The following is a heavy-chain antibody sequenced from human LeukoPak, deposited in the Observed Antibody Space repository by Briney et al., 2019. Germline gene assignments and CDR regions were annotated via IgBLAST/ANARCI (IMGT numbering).Heavy chain of an antibody. Sequence: SEALSLTCAVYGVSFSGYSWSWIRQPPGKGLEWIVEINHSGSTKNSPSLKSRVTISVDTSKNQFSLKLRSVTAADTAVYYCARGANYYDSSGYSATFDYWGQGTLVTVSS. CDR1: GVSFSGYS. V-gene: IGHV4-34*01. CDR3: ARGANYYDSSGYSATFDY. D-gene: IGHD3-22*01. CDR2: INHSGST. J-gene: IGHJ4*02.